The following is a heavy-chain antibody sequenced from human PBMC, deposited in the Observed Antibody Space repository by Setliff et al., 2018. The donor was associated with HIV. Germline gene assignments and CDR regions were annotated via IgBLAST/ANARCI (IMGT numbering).Heavy chain of an antibody. D-gene: IGHD5-12*01. CDR2: MFHSGNT. J-gene: IGHJ3*02. CDR3: ARGKSGSYDAYDM. Sequence: PSETLSLTCAVSGYSISNGYYWGWLRQSPGKGLEWIGSMFHSGNTYYNPSLESRVSMPVDTSTNQVSLQLSSVTAADTAVYYCARGKSGSYDAYDMWGQGTMVTVSS. V-gene: IGHV4-38-2*01. CDR1: GYSISNGYY.